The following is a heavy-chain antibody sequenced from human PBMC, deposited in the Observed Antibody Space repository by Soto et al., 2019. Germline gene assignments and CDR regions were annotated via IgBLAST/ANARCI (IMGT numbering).Heavy chain of an antibody. CDR2: ISHSGSTI. CDR1: GFTFSDYY. V-gene: IGHV3-11*01. CDR3: ARDDTGSMDV. J-gene: IGHJ6*02. D-gene: IGHD2-8*02. Sequence: VQLLESGGGLVQPGGSLRLSCAASGFTFSDYYMNWIRQAPGKGLEWVSYISHSGSTIYYANSVKGRFTISRDNVKNSLYLQMNSLRAEDTAMYYCARDDTGSMDVWGQGTTVTVSS.